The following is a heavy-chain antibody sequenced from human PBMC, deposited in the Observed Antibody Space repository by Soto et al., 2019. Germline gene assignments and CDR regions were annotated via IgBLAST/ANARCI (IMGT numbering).Heavy chain of an antibody. CDR3: ARDRAAAGTAYRSGWYGY. D-gene: IGHD6-19*01. Sequence: ASVKVSCKASGYTFTSYARHWVRQAPGRRLEWMGWINAGNGNTKYSQKFQGRVTITRDTSASTAYMELTSLRSEDTSLYYCARDRAAAGTAYRSGWYGYWGQGTLVTVSS. J-gene: IGHJ4*02. V-gene: IGHV1-3*01. CDR2: INAGNGNT. CDR1: GYTFTSYA.